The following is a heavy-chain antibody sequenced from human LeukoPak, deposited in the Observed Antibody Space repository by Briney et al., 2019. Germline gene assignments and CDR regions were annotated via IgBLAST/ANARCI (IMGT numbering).Heavy chain of an antibody. CDR1: GGSFSGYY. CDR3: ARGASGWYGSPLYFDY. Sequence: PSETLSLTCAVYGGSFSGYYWSWIRQPPGKGLEWIGEINHSGSTNYNPSLKSRVTMSVDTSKNQFSLKLSSVTAADTAVYYCARGASGWYGSPLYFDYWGQGTLVTVSS. J-gene: IGHJ4*02. D-gene: IGHD6-19*01. V-gene: IGHV4-34*01. CDR2: INHSGST.